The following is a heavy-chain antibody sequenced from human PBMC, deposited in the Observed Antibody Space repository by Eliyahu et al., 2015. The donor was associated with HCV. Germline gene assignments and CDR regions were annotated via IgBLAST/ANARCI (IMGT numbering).Heavy chain of an antibody. CDR2: ISTGGGST. V-gene: IGHV3-23*01. CDR1: EFTFSSYA. Sequence: EVQLLESGGGLVQPGGSLRLSCAAPEFTFSSYAMTWVRQPPGKGLEWVSTISTGGGSTYYADSVKGRFTISRDNSKNTLFLQMNSLRADDTAVYYCAKMVRVTESWGWGQGTLVTVSS. J-gene: IGHJ4*02. CDR3: AKMVRVTESWG. D-gene: IGHD1-20*01.